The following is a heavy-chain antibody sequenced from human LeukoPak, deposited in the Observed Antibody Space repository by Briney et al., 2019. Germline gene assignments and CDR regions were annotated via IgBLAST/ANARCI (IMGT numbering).Heavy chain of an antibody. D-gene: IGHD6-19*01. V-gene: IGHV3-23*01. CDR2: ISGSGGPT. J-gene: IGHJ4*02. CDR1: GFTFSSYA. Sequence: GGSLRLPCAASGFTFSSYALTWVRQAPGKGLEWVSSISGSGGPTFYADSVKGRFTISRDNSKSTLLLQMNSLRAEDTAIYYCAKARYTSGWYVFDYWGRGTQVTVSS. CDR3: AKARYTSGWYVFDY.